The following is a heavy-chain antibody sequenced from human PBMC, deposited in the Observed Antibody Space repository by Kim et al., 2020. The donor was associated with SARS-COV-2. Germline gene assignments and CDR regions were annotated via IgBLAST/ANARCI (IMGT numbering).Heavy chain of an antibody. D-gene: IGHD2-2*02. CDR2: INPNSGGT. J-gene: IGHJ6*03. Sequence: ASVKVSCKASGYTFTGYYMHWVRQAPGQGLEWMGWINPNSGGTNYAQKFQGRVTMTRDTSISTAYMELSRLRSDDTAVYYCAVGAGYCSSTSCYTGIGSYYYYYYYMDVWGKGTTVTVSS. CDR3: AVGAGYCSSTSCYTGIGSYYYYYYYMDV. V-gene: IGHV1-2*02. CDR1: GYTFTGYY.